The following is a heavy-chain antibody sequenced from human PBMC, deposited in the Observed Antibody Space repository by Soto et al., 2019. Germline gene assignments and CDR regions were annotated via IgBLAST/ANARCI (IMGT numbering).Heavy chain of an antibody. CDR2: ISSSSSYI. D-gene: IGHD5-18*01. CDR3: AKGKVGYSYGYFDY. Sequence: PGGSLRLSCAASGFTFSSYSMNWVRQAPGKGLEWVSSISSSSSYIYYADSVKGRFTISRDNAKNSLYLQMNSLRAEDTAVYYCAKGKVGYSYGYFDYWGQGTLVTVSS. V-gene: IGHV3-21*04. CDR1: GFTFSSYS. J-gene: IGHJ4*02.